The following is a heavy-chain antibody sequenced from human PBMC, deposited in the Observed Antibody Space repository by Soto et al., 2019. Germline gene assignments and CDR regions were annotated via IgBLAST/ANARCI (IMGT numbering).Heavy chain of an antibody. CDR3: ARNYDFPSYFDY. D-gene: IGHD3-3*01. CDR1: GGSISSGDYY. V-gene: IGHV4-30-4*01. J-gene: IGHJ4*02. CDR2: IYYSGST. Sequence: TSETLSLTCTVSGGSISSGDYYWSWIRQPPGEGLEWIGYIYYSGSTYYNPSLKSRVTISVDTSKNQFSLKLSSVTAADTAVYYCARNYDFPSYFDYWGQGTQVTAPQ.